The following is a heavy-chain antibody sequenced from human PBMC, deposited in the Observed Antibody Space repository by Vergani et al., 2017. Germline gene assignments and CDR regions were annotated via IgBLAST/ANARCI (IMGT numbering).Heavy chain of an antibody. CDR1: GFPFSDYA. D-gene: IGHD1-1*01. CDR3: VRDRYEGTSPYNGRLLGH. J-gene: IGHJ4*02. V-gene: IGHV3-33*08. CDR2: IWNDGGNK. Sequence: QVQLVESGGGEVQPGRSLRLSCSAAGFPFSDYAIFWVRQAPGKGLEWVSVIWNDGGNKHFADSVAGRFAISRDDSKKTVYLEMTNLRAEDTALYYCVRDRYEGTSPYNGRLLGHWGQGTRVTVSS.